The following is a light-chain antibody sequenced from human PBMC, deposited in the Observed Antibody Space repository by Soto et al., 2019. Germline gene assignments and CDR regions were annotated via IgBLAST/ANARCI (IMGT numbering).Light chain of an antibody. CDR2: ENN. CDR1: SSNIGNNY. J-gene: IGLJ2*01. Sequence: QAVVTQSPSVSAAPGQKVTISCSGSSSNIGNNYVSWYQQLPGTAPKLLIYENNKRPSGIPDRFSGSKSGTSGTLDITGLQTGDEADYYCATWDGSLPGEVFGGGTKLTVL. V-gene: IGLV1-51*01. CDR3: ATWDGSLPGEV.